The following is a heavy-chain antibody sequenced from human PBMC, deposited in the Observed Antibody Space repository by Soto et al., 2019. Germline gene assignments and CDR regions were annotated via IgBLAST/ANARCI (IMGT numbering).Heavy chain of an antibody. J-gene: IGHJ5*02. D-gene: IGHD6-13*01. CDR3: AKDTIATTVNKWFDP. CDR1: GFKFSKYG. Sequence: HPGGSLRLSCVGSGFKFSKYGMNWVRQAPGKGLEWVSTMSADGSSTYYGGSVKGRFTISRDNSKNTLYLQMNSLRAEDTAIYYCAKDTIATTVNKWFDPWGQGTLVTVSS. CDR2: MSADGSST. V-gene: IGHV3-23*01.